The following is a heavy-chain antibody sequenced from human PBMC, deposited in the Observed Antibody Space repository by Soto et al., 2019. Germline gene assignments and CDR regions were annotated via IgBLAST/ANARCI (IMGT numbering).Heavy chain of an antibody. J-gene: IGHJ4*02. D-gene: IGHD6-19*01. CDR1: GFTFSSYA. CDR3: ARPGGSGWYDVYY. V-gene: IGHV3-30-3*01. Sequence: QVQLVESGGGVVQPGRSLRLSCAASGFTFSSYAMHWVRQAPGKGLEWMAVISYDGNNKYYADSVKGRFTISRDNSKNTLSLQMNSLRPEDTAVYYCARPGGSGWYDVYYWGQGTLFAVSS. CDR2: ISYDGNNK.